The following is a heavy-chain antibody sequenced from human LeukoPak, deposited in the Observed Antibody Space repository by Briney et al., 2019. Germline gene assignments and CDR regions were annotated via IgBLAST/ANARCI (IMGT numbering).Heavy chain of an antibody. V-gene: IGHV1-18*01. CDR3: ARGSTEYQLGFDP. J-gene: IGHJ5*02. CDR1: GYTFTSYG. Sequence: ASVKVSCKASGYTFTSYGISWVRQAPGQGLQWLGWISAYNGDTKYAQKLQGRVTMTTDTSTSTAYMELRSLRSDDTAVYYCARGSTEYQLGFDPWGQGTLVTVSS. D-gene: IGHD2-2*01. CDR2: ISAYNGDT.